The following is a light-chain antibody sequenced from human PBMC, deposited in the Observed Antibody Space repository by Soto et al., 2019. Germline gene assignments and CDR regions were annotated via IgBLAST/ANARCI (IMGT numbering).Light chain of an antibody. CDR1: QSISSW. Sequence: DIQLTQYPATPSAAVGDSVTITCRASQSISSWLAWYQQKPGKAPKLLIYKASSLESGVPSRFSGSGSGTEITLTLSSLQPDDFATYFCQQYNSYPLTFSGGTKV. CDR3: QQYNSYPLT. CDR2: KAS. J-gene: IGKJ4*01. V-gene: IGKV1-5*03.